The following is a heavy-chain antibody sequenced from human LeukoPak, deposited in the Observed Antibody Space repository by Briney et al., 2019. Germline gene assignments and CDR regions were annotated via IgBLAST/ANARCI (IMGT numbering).Heavy chain of an antibody. CDR1: GYTFTNFW. Sequence: GESLKISCEGSGYTFTNFWIGWVRQMPGKGLEWMGIVSPSDSDTRYSPSFQGQVTISADKSITTAYLQWSSLKASDTAMYYCARLGRYPLPDFWGQGTLVTVSS. V-gene: IGHV5-51*01. CDR3: ARLGRYPLPDF. D-gene: IGHD1-1*01. CDR2: VSPSDSDT. J-gene: IGHJ4*02.